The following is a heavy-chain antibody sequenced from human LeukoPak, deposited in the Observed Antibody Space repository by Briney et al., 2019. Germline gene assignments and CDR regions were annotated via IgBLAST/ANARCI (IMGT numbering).Heavy chain of an antibody. V-gene: IGHV3-7*01. Sequence: GGSLRLSCEGSGFTFSNYWMGWVRQAPGKGLQWVANIKTDGSEKYYVDSVKGRFTISRDNAKNSLYLQMNSLRAEDTAVYYCTTDHDYGDYQRKFDPWGQGTLVTVSS. D-gene: IGHD4-17*01. CDR2: IKTDGSEK. CDR1: GFTFSNYW. J-gene: IGHJ5*02. CDR3: TTDHDYGDYQRKFDP.